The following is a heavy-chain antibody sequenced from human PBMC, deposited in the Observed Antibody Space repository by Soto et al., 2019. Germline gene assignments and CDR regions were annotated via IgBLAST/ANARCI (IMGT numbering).Heavy chain of an antibody. J-gene: IGHJ4*02. V-gene: IGHV3-30-3*01. CDR2: ISYDGSNK. CDR1: GFTFSSYA. D-gene: IGHD2-15*01. CDR3: SREEGYCSGGSCYSEGGFDY. Sequence: SLRLSCAASGFTFSSYAMHWVRQAPGKGLEWVAVISYDGSNKYYADSVKGRFTISRDNSKNTLYLQMNSLRAEDTAVYYCSREEGYCSGGSCYSEGGFDYWGQGTLVTVSS.